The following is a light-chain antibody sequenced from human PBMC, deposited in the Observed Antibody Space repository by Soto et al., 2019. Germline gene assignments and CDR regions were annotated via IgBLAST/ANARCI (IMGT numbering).Light chain of an antibody. CDR2: WAS. CDR3: PQYHSSPIT. V-gene: IGKV4-1*01. Sequence: EIVMKQSLATLSVSQGERVTLSFRASQSLLSSSNNKNYLAWYPQKPGQPPKLFIYWASTRESGVPDRFSGSGSGTDFTLTISSLQTEDVAVYYCPQYHSSPITSGQGTLPEV. CDR1: QSLLSSSNNKNY. J-gene: IGKJ5*01.